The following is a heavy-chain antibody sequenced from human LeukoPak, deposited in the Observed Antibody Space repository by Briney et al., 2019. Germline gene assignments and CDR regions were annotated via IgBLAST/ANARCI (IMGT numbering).Heavy chain of an antibody. CDR2: IKQDGSEK. CDR3: ARNLGYSSGWYISY. J-gene: IGHJ4*02. Sequence: GGSLRLSCAASGFTFSSYWMSWVRQAPGKGLEWVANIKQDGSEKYYVDSVKGRFTISRDNAKNSLYLQMNSLRAEDTAVYYCARNLGYSSGWYISYWGQGTLVTVSS. D-gene: IGHD6-19*01. CDR1: GFTFSSYW. V-gene: IGHV3-7*01.